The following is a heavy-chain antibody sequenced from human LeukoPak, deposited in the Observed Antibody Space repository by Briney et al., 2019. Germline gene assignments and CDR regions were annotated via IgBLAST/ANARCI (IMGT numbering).Heavy chain of an antibody. V-gene: IGHV1-18*01. D-gene: IGHD6-19*01. J-gene: IGHJ4*02. CDR3: TRDLAATPWMVDFFDY. CDR2: ISAHSNNT. CDR1: GYSFTTYG. Sequence: GASVKVSCKASGYSFTTYGITWVRQAPGHGLEWMGWISAHSNNTNYAQKLQGRVTMTTNTSTSKAYMELRSVTSDDTAVYYCTRDLAATPWMVDFFDYWGQGTLVTVSS.